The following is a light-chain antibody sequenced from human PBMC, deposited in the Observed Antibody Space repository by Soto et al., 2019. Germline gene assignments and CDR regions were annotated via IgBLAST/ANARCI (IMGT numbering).Light chain of an antibody. Sequence: QSVLTQPPSVSGAPGQRVTISCTGSSSNIGAGYDVHWYQQLPGTAPKLLIYGNSNRTSGVPDRFSGSKSGTSAALSITGLQAEDEDEYYCQSYDSSLSAPVFGTGTKLTVL. V-gene: IGLV1-40*01. CDR3: QSYDSSLSAPV. CDR2: GNS. CDR1: SSNIGAGYD. J-gene: IGLJ1*01.